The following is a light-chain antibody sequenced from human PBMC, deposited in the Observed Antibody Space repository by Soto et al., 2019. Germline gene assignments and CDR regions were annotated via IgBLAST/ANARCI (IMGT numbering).Light chain of an antibody. CDR3: SSYTSSTNRV. CDR1: SSDVGGYNY. CDR2: EVT. V-gene: IGLV2-14*01. J-gene: IGLJ3*02. Sequence: QSALTQPASVSGSPGQSITISCTGTSSDVGGYNYVSWYQQHPGKAPKVMIYEVTNRPSGVSNRFSGSKSGNTASLTISGLQAEDEADYYCSSYTSSTNRVFGGGTKLTVL.